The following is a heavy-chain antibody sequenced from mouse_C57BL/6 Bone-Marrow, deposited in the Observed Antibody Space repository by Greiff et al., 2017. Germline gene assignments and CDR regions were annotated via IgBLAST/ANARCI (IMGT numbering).Heavy chain of an antibody. J-gene: IGHJ2*01. D-gene: IGHD3-3*01. Sequence: VQLQQSGAELVRPGASVKLSCTASGFNIKDDYMHWVKQRPEQGLEWIGWIDPANGDTEYASKFQGKATITADTSSNTAYLQLSSLTSEDTAVYYCTTGPRDYWGQGTTLTVSS. CDR3: TTGPRDY. CDR2: IDPANGDT. CDR1: GFNIKDDY. V-gene: IGHV14-4*01.